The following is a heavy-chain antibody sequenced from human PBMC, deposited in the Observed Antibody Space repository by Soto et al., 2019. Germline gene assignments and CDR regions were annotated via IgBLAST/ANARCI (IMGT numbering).Heavy chain of an antibody. CDR3: AREGSTPNWYFDL. V-gene: IGHV4-59*01. Sequence: QVQLQESGPGLVKPSETLSLTCTVSGGSISSYYWSWIRQPPGKGLEWIGYIYYSGSTNYNPSLKSRVTISVDTSKNQFSLKLSSVTAADTAVYYCAREGSTPNWYFDLWGRGTLVTVSS. CDR2: IYYSGST. CDR1: GGSISSYY. J-gene: IGHJ2*01.